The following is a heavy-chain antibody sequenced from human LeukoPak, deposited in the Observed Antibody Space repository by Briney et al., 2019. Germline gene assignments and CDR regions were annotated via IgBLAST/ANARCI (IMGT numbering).Heavy chain of an antibody. J-gene: IGHJ4*02. Sequence: PGGSLRLSCAASGFTFSDYYVSWIRQAPGKGLEWVSYISSSGSTIYYADSVRGRFTVSRDNSNNTLYLQMSSLTAADTAVYYCAKDRSIGTYYTFDHWGQGTLVTVSS. CDR2: ISSSGSTI. CDR3: AKDRSIGTYYTFDH. V-gene: IGHV3-11*01. CDR1: GFTFSDYY. D-gene: IGHD1-26*01.